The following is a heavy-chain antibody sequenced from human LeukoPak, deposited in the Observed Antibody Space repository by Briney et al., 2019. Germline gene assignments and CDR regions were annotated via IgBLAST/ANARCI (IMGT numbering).Heavy chain of an antibody. D-gene: IGHD3-10*01. V-gene: IGHV1-46*01. Sequence: ASVKVSCKASENTFTNYYMHWVRQAPGQGLEWLGLINPNGGRTSYAQNFQGRVSMTRDTSTTTVYLELSSLRSEDTAVYYCAGGPTLVRGVIMPDSVGGMDVWGQGTTVTVSS. CDR3: AGGPTLVRGVIMPDSVGGMDV. CDR2: INPNGGRT. J-gene: IGHJ6*02. CDR1: ENTFTNYY.